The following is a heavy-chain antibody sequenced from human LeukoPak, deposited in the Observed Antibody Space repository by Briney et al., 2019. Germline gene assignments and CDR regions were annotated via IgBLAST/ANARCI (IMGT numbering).Heavy chain of an antibody. CDR3: ARATVTRYYYYYYMDV. CDR1: GGSISSYY. CDR2: IYYSGST. Sequence: SETLSLTCTVSGGSISSYYWSWIRQPPGKGLEWIGYIYYSGSTNYNPSLKSRVTISVDKSKNQFSLKLSSVTAADTAVYYCARATVTRYYYYYYMDVWGKGTTVTVSS. J-gene: IGHJ6*03. D-gene: IGHD4-17*01. V-gene: IGHV4-59*12.